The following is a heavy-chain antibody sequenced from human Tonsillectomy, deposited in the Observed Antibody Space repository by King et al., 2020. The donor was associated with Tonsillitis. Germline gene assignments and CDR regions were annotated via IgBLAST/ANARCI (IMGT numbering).Heavy chain of an antibody. CDR2: IKSRRDGVTT. CDR1: GFTFSDAW. Sequence: VQLVQSGGGLVKPGGSQRLSCAASGFTFSDAWMNWVRQAPGKGLEYIGHIKSRRDGVTTDYAAPVKGRVSISRDDSKNTLYLQMNSVKTEDTAIYCCTTDGYYEKSGYYRVHYWAQETLVTVAS. J-gene: IGHJ4*02. CDR3: TTDGYYEKSGYYRVHY. V-gene: IGHV3-15*01. D-gene: IGHD3-22*01.